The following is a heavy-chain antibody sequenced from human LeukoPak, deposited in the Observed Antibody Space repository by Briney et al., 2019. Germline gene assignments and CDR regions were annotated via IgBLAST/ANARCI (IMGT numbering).Heavy chain of an antibody. CDR2: ISSSGSTI. Sequence: GGSLRLSCAASGFTFSSYEINWVRQAPGKGLEWVSYISSSGSTIYYADSVKGRFTISRDNAKNSLYLQMNSLRAADTAVYYCAKSNGYGLVDIWGQGTMVTVSS. D-gene: IGHD3-10*01. J-gene: IGHJ3*02. CDR1: GFTFSSYE. CDR3: AKSNGYGLVDI. V-gene: IGHV3-48*03.